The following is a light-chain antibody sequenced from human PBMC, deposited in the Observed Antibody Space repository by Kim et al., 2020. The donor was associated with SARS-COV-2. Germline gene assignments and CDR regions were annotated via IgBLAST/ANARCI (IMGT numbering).Light chain of an antibody. CDR1: RGHSSYA. J-gene: IGLJ3*02. CDR3: QTWGTGSWV. CDR2: LNSDGSH. V-gene: IGLV4-69*01. Sequence: QLVLTQSPSASASLGASVKLTCTLSRGHSSYAIAWHQQQPEKGPRYLMKLNSDGSHSKGDGIPDRFSGSSSGAERYLTISSLQTEDEADYYCQTWGTGSWVFGGGTELT.